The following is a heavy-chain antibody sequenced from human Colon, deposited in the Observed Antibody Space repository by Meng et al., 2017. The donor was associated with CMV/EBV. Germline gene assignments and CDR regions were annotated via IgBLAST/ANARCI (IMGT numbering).Heavy chain of an antibody. CDR3: VRDGQCSSTSCAPTYDY. Sequence: GESLKISCAASGFTFNTYAMAWVRQAPGKGLHWISAITGHSNYADYADSVKGRFIISRDSAQNSVYLQMSGLRVEDTAVYYCVRDGQCSSTSCAPTYDYWGQGVLVTVSS. J-gene: IGHJ4*02. CDR1: GFTFNTYA. V-gene: IGHV3-21*01. CDR2: ITGHSNYA. D-gene: IGHD2-2*01.